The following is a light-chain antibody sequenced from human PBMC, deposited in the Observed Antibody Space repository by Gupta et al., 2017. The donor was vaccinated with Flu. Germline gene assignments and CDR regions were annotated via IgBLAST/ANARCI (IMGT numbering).Light chain of an antibody. CDR1: QSVSSSY. CDR2: GAS. V-gene: IGKV3-20*01. CDR3: QQYGSSPRYS. Sequence: IELTHSPGTLSLSPGERATLSCRASQSVSSSYLAWYQQKPGQAPRLLIHGASSRATGIPDRFSGSGSWTDFTLTISRLEPEDFAVYYCQQYGSSPRYSFGQGTKLEIK. J-gene: IGKJ2*03.